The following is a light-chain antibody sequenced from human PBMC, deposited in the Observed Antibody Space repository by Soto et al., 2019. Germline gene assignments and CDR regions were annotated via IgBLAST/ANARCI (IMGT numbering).Light chain of an antibody. CDR3: QSYDSSLSGWVV. Sequence: QSVLTQPPSVSGAPGQRVTISCTGSSSNIGAGYDVHWYQQLPGTVPKLLIYGNSNRPSGVPDRFSGSKSGTSASLAITGLQAEDEADYYCQSYDSSLSGWVVFGGGTQLTVL. J-gene: IGLJ2*01. V-gene: IGLV1-40*01. CDR1: SSNIGAGYD. CDR2: GNS.